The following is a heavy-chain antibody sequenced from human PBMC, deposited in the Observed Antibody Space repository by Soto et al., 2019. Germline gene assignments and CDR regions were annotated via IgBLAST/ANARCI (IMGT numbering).Heavy chain of an antibody. Sequence: SETLSLTCTVSGGSISSGGYYWSWIRQHPGKGLEWIGYIYYSGSTYYNPSLKSRVTISVDTSKNQFSRKLSSVTAADTAVYYCARDRPWGAVVATNPVHYYYYGMDVWGQGTTVTVSS. CDR2: IYYSGST. CDR1: GGSISSGGYY. D-gene: IGHD5-12*01. CDR3: ARDRPWGAVVATNPVHYYYYGMDV. J-gene: IGHJ6*02. V-gene: IGHV4-31*03.